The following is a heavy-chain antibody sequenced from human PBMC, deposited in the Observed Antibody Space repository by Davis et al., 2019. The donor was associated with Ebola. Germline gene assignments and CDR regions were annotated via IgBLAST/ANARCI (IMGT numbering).Heavy chain of an antibody. CDR2: INANSGDT. J-gene: IGHJ4*02. V-gene: IGHV1-2*02. CDR1: GYTFTDYY. D-gene: IGHD3-3*01. Sequence: AASVKVSCKAFGYTFTDYYIHWIRQAPGQGLEWMGWINANSGDTNYARKFQDRVTMTRDLSTSTAYMGLNGLRSDDTAVYYCARDQHYDFWSGCSYWGQGTPVTVST. CDR3: ARDQHYDFWSGCSY.